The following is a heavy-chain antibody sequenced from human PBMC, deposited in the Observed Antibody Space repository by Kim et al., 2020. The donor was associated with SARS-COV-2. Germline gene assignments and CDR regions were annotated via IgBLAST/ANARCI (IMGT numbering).Heavy chain of an antibody. CDR2: ISGSGGST. J-gene: IGHJ6*03. Sequence: GGSLRLSCAASGFTFSSYAMSWVRQAPGKGLEWVSAISGSGGSTYYADSVKGRFTISRDNSKNTLYLQMNSLRAEDTAVYYCAKDSIFGVVNPKNYYYYYMDVWGKGTTVTVSS. V-gene: IGHV3-23*01. D-gene: IGHD3-3*01. CDR3: AKDSIFGVVNPKNYYYYYMDV. CDR1: GFTFSSYA.